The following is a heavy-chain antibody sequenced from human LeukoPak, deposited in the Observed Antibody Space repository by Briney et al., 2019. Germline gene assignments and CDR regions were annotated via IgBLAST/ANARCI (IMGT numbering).Heavy chain of an antibody. CDR3: ARGLTSSNWFDP. D-gene: IGHD3-16*01. CDR1: GYTFTGYY. V-gene: IGHV1-2*02. CDR2: INPNSGGT. Sequence: ASVKVSCKASGYTFTGYYMHWVRQAPGQGLEWVGWINPNSGGTNYAQKFQGRVTMTRDTSISTAYMELSRLRSEDTAVYYCARGLTSSNWFDPWGQGTLVTVSS. J-gene: IGHJ5*02.